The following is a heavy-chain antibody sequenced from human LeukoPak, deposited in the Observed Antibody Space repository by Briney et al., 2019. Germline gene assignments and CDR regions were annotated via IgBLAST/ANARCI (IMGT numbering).Heavy chain of an antibody. J-gene: IGHJ4*02. Sequence: ASVKVSCKASGGTFSSCAISWVRQAPGQGPEWMGWINAGNGNTRYSQNFQDRVTLTTDTSASTGYMELRSLKSEDTAMYYCARADGGYHSWGQGTLVTVSS. CDR2: INAGNGNT. CDR3: ARADGGYHS. D-gene: IGHD6-25*01. V-gene: IGHV1-3*01. CDR1: GGTFSSCA.